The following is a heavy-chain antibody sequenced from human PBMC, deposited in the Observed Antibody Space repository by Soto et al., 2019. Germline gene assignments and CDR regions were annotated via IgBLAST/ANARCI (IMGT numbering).Heavy chain of an antibody. Sequence: GPSVKVSCKASGFTFPSSAVQWVRQARGQRLEWIGWIVVGSGNTNSAQKFQERVTFTRDMSTSTVYMELSSLIFEDTAVYYCAADDMTTFIWGQGTLVTVSS. D-gene: IGHD1-1*01. V-gene: IGHV1-58*01. CDR3: AADDMTTFI. CDR1: GFTFPSSA. J-gene: IGHJ4*02. CDR2: IVVGSGNT.